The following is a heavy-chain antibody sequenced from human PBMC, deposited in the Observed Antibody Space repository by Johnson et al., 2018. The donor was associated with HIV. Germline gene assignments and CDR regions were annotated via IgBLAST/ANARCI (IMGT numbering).Heavy chain of an antibody. V-gene: IGHV3-30*04. CDR2: ISYDGSNK. D-gene: IGHD7-27*01. CDR3: ARAGVLLNWGDAFDI. CDR1: GFTFSSYA. J-gene: IGHJ3*02. Sequence: VQLVESGGGVVQPGRSLRLSCAASGFTFSSYAMHWVRQAPGKGLEWVAVISYDGSNKYYADSVKGRFTISRDNSKNTLYLQMNSLRAEDTAVYYCARAGVLLNWGDAFDIWGQGTMVTVSS.